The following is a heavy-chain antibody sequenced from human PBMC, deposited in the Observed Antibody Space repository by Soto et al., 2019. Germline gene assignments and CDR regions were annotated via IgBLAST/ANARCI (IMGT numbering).Heavy chain of an antibody. V-gene: IGHV3-23*01. Sequence: GGSLRLSCVGSGFIFSNYAMSWVRQAPGKGPEWVSAIDPRGGSTYYADSVKGRFTVSGDNPRNTLFLQMNSLRAEDTAVYYCAITTTLTYNWFDPWGQGTLVTVSS. CDR1: GFIFSNYA. D-gene: IGHD4-4*01. J-gene: IGHJ5*02. CDR2: IDPRGGST. CDR3: AITTTLTYNWFDP.